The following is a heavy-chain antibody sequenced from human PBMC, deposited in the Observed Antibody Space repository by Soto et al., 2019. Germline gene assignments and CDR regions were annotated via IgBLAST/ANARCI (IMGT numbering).Heavy chain of an antibody. J-gene: IGHJ6*03. CDR3: ARATSFGYDYYMDV. Sequence: QVQLVQSGAEVTKPGASVKVSCKASGYTFTSYDINWVRQATGQGLEWMGWMNPNSGNTGYAQKFQGRVTMTRNTSISTAYMELSSLRSEDTAVYYCARATSFGYDYYMDVWGKGTTVTVSS. D-gene: IGHD3-16*01. CDR2: MNPNSGNT. V-gene: IGHV1-8*01. CDR1: GYTFTSYD.